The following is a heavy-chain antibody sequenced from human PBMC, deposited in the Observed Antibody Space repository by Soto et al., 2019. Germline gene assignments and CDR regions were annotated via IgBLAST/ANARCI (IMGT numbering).Heavy chain of an antibody. CDR2: MYNTGST. V-gene: IGHV4-59*11. J-gene: IGHJ4*02. D-gene: IGHD3-22*01. CDR3: ARTSFVITQAYFDY. Sequence: PSETLSLTCPFSGGLLRGHYWCLIRQPPGKGMEGIGYMYNTGSTVYIPSFKRRLTISVDASKSQFSLKLSSVTAADTAVYYSARTSFVITQAYFDYWGQGTLVTVSS. CDR1: GGLLRGHY.